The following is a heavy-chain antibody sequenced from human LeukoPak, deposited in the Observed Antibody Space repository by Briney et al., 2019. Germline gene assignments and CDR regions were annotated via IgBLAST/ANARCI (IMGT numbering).Heavy chain of an antibody. D-gene: IGHD5-24*01. J-gene: IGHJ6*03. CDR2: IYTSGST. CDR3: ARSVEMATPRHYYYYYYMDV. Sequence: PSETLSLTCTVPGGSISSYYWSWIRQPPGKGLEWIGCIYTSGSTNYNPSLKSRVTISVDTSKNQFSLKLSSVTAADTAVYYCARSVEMATPRHYYYYYYMDVWGKGTTVTVSS. CDR1: GGSISSYY. V-gene: IGHV4-4*09.